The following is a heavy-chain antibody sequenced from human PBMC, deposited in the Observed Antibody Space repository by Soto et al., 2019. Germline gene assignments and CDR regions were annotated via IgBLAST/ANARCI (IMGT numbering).Heavy chain of an antibody. CDR3: AGGLDTAMVAINY. J-gene: IGHJ4*02. CDR1: GYSFTSYW. D-gene: IGHD5-18*01. V-gene: IGHV5-51*01. Sequence: GESLKISCKGSGYSFTSYWIGWVRQMPGKGLEWMGIIYPGDSDTRYSPSFQGQVTISADKSISTAYLQWSSLKAPDTAMYYCAGGLDTAMVAINYWGQGTLVTVSS. CDR2: IYPGDSDT.